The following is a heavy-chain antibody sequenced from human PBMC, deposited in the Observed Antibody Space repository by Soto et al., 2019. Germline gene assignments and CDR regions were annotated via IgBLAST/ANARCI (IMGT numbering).Heavy chain of an antibody. CDR2: ISPKNGNT. CDR1: GYSFSTYD. V-gene: IGHV1-18*04. CDR3: ATSYDSGFDP. Sequence: LLLQSGAELKKPGASVKISCKASGYSFSTYDITWLRQAPGQGPEWMGRISPKNGNTNYAQNFQDRVTMTADTCSSTAYMELRGLRSDGTAKYYCATSYDSGFDPGGQGTLVTVSS. D-gene: IGHD3-3*01. J-gene: IGHJ5*02.